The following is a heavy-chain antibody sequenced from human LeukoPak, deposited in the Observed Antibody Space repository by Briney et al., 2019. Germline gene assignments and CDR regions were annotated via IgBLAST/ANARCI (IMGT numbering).Heavy chain of an antibody. CDR3: ARDYDFWIGYPSFDY. CDR1: GFTFSSYT. Sequence: PGGSLRLSCAASGFTFSSYTMNWVRQAPGKGLEWVSSISSSSSYIYYADSVKGRFTISRDNAKNSLYLQMNSLRAEDTAVYYCARDYDFWIGYPSFDYWGQGTLVTVSS. V-gene: IGHV3-21*01. J-gene: IGHJ4*02. CDR2: ISSSSSYI. D-gene: IGHD3-3*01.